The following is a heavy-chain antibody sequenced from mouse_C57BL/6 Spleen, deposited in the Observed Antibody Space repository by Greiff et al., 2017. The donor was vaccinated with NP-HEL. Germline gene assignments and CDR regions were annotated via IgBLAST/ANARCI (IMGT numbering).Heavy chain of an antibody. Sequence: VQLQQSGAELVRPGASVKLSCTASGFNIKDDYMHWVKQRPEQGLEWIGWIDPENGDTEYASKFQGKATITADTSSNTAYLQLSSLTSEDTAVYYCTTTPYYYGSSYLAWFAYWGQGTLVTVSA. CDR2: IDPENGDT. CDR3: TTTPYYYGSSYLAWFAY. CDR1: GFNIKDDY. D-gene: IGHD1-1*01. V-gene: IGHV14-4*01. J-gene: IGHJ3*01.